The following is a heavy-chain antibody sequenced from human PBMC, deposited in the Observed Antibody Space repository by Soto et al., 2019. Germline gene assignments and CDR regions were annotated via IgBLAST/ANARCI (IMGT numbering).Heavy chain of an antibody. CDR2: IRSDSSGK. Sequence: RLSCAASVFTFSSEPLNWVRQAPGNGLVWVSNIRSDSSGKFYADSVKGRFTISRDNAKNSLYLQMDGLRDEDTAMYYCVRDSAYAFDMWGQGTMVTV. J-gene: IGHJ3*02. V-gene: IGHV3-48*02. CDR3: VRDSAYAFDM. CDR1: VFTFSSEP.